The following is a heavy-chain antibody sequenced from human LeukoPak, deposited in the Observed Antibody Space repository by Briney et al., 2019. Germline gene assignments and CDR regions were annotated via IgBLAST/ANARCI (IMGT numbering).Heavy chain of an antibody. J-gene: IGHJ4*02. CDR1: GFTFSSYA. D-gene: IGHD4-17*01. CDR2: ISGSGGTT. Sequence: GGPLRLSCAASGFTFSSYAMSWVRQAPGKGLEWVSTISGSGGTTYYADSVKGRFTISRDNSKNTLYLQMNSLRAEDTAVYYCAKGGTVTRKYYFDYWGQGTLVTVSS. V-gene: IGHV3-23*01. CDR3: AKGGTVTRKYYFDY.